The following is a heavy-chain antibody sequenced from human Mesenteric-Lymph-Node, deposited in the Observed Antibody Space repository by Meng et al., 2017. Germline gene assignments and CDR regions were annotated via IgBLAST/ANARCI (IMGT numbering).Heavy chain of an antibody. D-gene: IGHD3-10*01. CDR3: TYGSGSYYNVYYYYYGMDV. Sequence: SVPVSCQASRYTFPSYNMYWVRQAPVQVLAWMGIINPSGGSTSYAQKFQCRVTITRNTSISTAYMELSSLRSEDTAVYYCTYGSGSYYNVYYYYYGMDVWGQGTTVTVSS. CDR2: INPSGGST. V-gene: IGHV1-46*01. J-gene: IGHJ6*02. CDR1: RYTFPSYN.